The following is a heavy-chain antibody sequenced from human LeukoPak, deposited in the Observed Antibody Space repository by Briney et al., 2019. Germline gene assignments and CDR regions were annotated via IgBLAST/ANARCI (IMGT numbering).Heavy chain of an antibody. CDR2: IYYSGST. Sequence: PSETLSLTCTVSGGSISSSSYYWGWIRQPPGKGLEWIGSIYYSGSTYYNPSLKSRVTISVDTSKNQFSLKLSSVTAADTAVYYCARGHDYDRSLSRAADYWGQGTLVTVSS. J-gene: IGHJ4*02. V-gene: IGHV4-39*07. D-gene: IGHD3-22*01. CDR1: GGSISSSSYY. CDR3: ARGHDYDRSLSRAADY.